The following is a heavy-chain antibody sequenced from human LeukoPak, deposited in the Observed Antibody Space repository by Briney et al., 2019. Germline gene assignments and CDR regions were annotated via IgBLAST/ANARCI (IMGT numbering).Heavy chain of an antibody. CDR2: INHSGST. CDR3: ARLHGTTGMGVFGS. V-gene: IGHV4-34*01. CDR1: GGSFSGYY. Sequence: KPSETLSLTCAVYGGSFSGYYWSWIRQPPGKGLEWIGEINHSGSTKYNPSLKSRVTISVDTSKNQFSLKLSSVTAADTAVYYCARLHGTTGMGVFGSWGQGTLVTVSS. J-gene: IGHJ4*02. D-gene: IGHD1-1*01.